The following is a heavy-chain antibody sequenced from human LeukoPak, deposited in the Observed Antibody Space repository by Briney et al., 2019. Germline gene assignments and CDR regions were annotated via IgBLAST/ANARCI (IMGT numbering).Heavy chain of an antibody. CDR2: ISAYNGNT. V-gene: IGHV1-18*01. D-gene: IGHD2-2*02. CDR3: ARDPPYCSSTSCYIDY. J-gene: IGHJ4*02. CDR1: GYTFTSYG. Sequence: ASVKVSCKASGYTFTSYGISWVRQAPGQGLEWMGWISAYNGNTNYAQKLQGRVTMTTDTSTSTAYMELRSLRSDDTAVYYCARDPPYCSSTSCYIDYWGQGTLVTVSS.